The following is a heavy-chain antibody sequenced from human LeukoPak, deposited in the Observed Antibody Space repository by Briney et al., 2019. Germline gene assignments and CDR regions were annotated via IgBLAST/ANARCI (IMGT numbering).Heavy chain of an antibody. D-gene: IGHD3-9*01. CDR1: GFTFSSYW. CDR3: AKDSRPISSYAFDI. CDR2: IKQDGSEK. J-gene: IGHJ3*02. V-gene: IGHV3-7*03. Sequence: GGSLRLSCAASGFTFSSYWMSWVRQAPGKGLEWVANIKQDGSEKYYVDSVKGRFTISRDNAKHSLYLQMNSLRPEDTAFYYCAKDSRPISSYAFDIWGQGTMVTVSS.